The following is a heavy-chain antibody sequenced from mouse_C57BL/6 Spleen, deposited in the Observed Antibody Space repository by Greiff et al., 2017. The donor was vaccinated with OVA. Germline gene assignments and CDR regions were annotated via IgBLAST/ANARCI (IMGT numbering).Heavy chain of an antibody. J-gene: IGHJ3*01. CDR2: ISSGSSTI. D-gene: IGHD4-1*01. CDR1: GFTFSDYG. CDR3: ARKELGRGFAY. V-gene: IGHV5-17*01. Sequence: EVQRVESGGGLVKPGGSLKLSCAASGFTFSDYGMHWVRQAPEKGLEWVAYISSGSSTIYYADTVKGRFTISRDNAKNTLFLQMTSLRSEDTAMYYCARKELGRGFAYWGQGTLVTVSA.